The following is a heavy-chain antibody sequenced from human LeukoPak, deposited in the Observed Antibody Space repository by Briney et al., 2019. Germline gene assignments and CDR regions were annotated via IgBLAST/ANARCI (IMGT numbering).Heavy chain of an antibody. V-gene: IGHV4-39*07. Sequence: SQTLSLTCSVSGGSTRTSTSYWGWVRQPPGKGREWIGSIHYSGSTYKNPSLKSRVTISMDTSGSQFSLKVTSLTAADSAVYFCARESSSSRYFMDVWGRGTTVTVSS. CDR2: IHYSGST. J-gene: IGHJ6*03. CDR1: GGSTRTSTSY. CDR3: ARESSSSRYFMDV. D-gene: IGHD6-6*01.